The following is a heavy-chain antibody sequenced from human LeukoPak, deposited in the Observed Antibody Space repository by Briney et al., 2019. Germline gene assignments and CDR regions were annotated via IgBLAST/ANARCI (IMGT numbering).Heavy chain of an antibody. D-gene: IGHD3-10*01. CDR1: DGSISSYY. Sequence: WETLSLTCTVSDGSISSYYWSWIRQPPGKGLEWIGYIYNSGSTNYNPSLKSRVTISVDTSKKQFSLKLSSVTATDTAVYYCARGEFSFFDYWGQGTLVTVSS. CDR2: IYNSGST. V-gene: IGHV4-59*01. J-gene: IGHJ4*02. CDR3: ARGEFSFFDY.